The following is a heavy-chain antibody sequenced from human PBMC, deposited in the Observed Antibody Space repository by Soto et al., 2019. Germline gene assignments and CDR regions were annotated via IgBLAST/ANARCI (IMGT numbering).Heavy chain of an antibody. CDR3: AKAFGDWYPFEK. Sequence: GGSLRLSCVASGFTFGSYAMSWVRRAPGKGLEWVSTINDSGDLRYYAESVRGRFTISRDNSKNTLYPEVNDLRAEDTARYHCAKAFGDWYPFEKWGMGALVTVSS. CDR2: INDSGDLR. J-gene: IGHJ4*02. D-gene: IGHD6-19*01. CDR1: GFTFGSYA. V-gene: IGHV3-23*01.